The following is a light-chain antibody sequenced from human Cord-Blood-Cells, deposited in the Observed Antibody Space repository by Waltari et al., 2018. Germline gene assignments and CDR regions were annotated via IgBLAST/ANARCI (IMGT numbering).Light chain of an antibody. Sequence: DIVMTQSPDSLAVSLGERATINCKSSQSVLYSSNNTNYLAWYQQKPGQPPKLLIYWASTRESGVPERFSGIWSGTDFTLTISSLQAEDVAIYYCQQYYSTPPTFGQGTKVEIK. V-gene: IGKV4-1*01. J-gene: IGKJ1*01. CDR1: QSVLYSSNNTNY. CDR2: WAS. CDR3: QQYYSTPPT.